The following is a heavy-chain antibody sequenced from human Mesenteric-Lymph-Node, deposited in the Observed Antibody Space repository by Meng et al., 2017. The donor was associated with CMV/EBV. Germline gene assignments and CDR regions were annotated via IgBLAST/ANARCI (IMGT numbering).Heavy chain of an antibody. J-gene: IGHJ4*02. D-gene: IGHD4-17*01. CDR2: IYSGGTTT. Sequence: GGSLRLSCAASGFTFSSFAMTWVRQAPGKGLEWVAVIYSGGTTTHYADSVKGRFTISRDNSKNTLYLQMNSLRAEDTAVYYCAKDSYGDYVTNYFDYWGQGTLVTVSS. CDR3: AKDSYGDYVTNYFDY. CDR1: GFTFSSFA. V-gene: IGHV3-23*03.